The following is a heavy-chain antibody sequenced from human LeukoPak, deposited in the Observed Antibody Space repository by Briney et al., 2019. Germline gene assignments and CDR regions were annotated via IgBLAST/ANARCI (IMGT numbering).Heavy chain of an antibody. CDR1: GYTFTSYD. J-gene: IGHJ5*02. CDR3: ARGLAQTYYDFWSGYSNWFDP. D-gene: IGHD3-3*01. V-gene: IGHV1-8*01. Sequence: GASVKVSCKASGYTFTSYDINWVRQATGQGLEWMGWMNPNSGNTGYAQKFQGRVTMTRNTSISTAYMELSSLRSEDAAVYYCARGLAQTYYDFWSGYSNWFDPWGQGTLVIVSS. CDR2: MNPNSGNT.